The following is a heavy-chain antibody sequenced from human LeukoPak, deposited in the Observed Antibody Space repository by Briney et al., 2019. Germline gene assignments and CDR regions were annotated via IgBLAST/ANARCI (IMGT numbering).Heavy chain of an antibody. CDR1: GGSISSGGYY. Sequence: PSETLSLTCTVSGGSISSGGYYWSWIRQHPGKGLEWIGYIYYSGSTYYNPSLKSRVTISVDTSKNQFSLKLSSVTAADTAVYYCARGESGTGHDAFDIWGQGTMVTVSS. J-gene: IGHJ3*02. D-gene: IGHD3-3*01. CDR2: IYYSGST. CDR3: ARGESGTGHDAFDI. V-gene: IGHV4-31*03.